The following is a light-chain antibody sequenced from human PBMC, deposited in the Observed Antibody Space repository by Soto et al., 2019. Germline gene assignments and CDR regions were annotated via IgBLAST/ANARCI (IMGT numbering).Light chain of an antibody. V-gene: IGLV2-14*01. CDR2: EVS. CDR1: SSDIGGYNY. Sequence: QSVLTHPASVSGSAGQSITISCTGTSSDIGGYNYVSWYQQHPGKAPKLMIYEVSNRPSGVSNRFSGSKSGNTASLTISGLQADDEADYYCSSYTSSSTYVFGPGTKVTVL. J-gene: IGLJ1*01. CDR3: SSYTSSSTYV.